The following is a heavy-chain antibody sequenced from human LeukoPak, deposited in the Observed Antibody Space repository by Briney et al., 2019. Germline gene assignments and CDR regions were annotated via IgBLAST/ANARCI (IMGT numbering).Heavy chain of an antibody. D-gene: IGHD4-11*01. J-gene: IGHJ3*02. CDR1: GFTFSSYA. CDR3: ARPHTVTTPFDAFDI. CDR2: ISYDGSNK. Sequence: GGSLRLSCAASGFTFSSYAMHWVRQAPGKGLKWVAVISYDGSNKYYADSVKGRFTISRDNSKNTLYLQMNSLRAEDTAVYYCARPHTVTTPFDAFDIWGQGTMVTVSS. V-gene: IGHV3-30-3*01.